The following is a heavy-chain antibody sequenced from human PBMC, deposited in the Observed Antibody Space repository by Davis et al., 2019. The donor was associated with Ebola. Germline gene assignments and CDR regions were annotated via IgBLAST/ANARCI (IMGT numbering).Heavy chain of an antibody. CDR1: GGSISSGGYY. J-gene: IGHJ4*02. Sequence: MPSETLSLTCTVSGGSISSGGYYWSWIRQHPGKGLEWIGYIYYSGSTYYNPSLKSRVTISVDTSKNQFSLKLSSVTAADTAVYYCARSSVGWGGSYRFDYWGQGTLVTVSS. D-gene: IGHD1-26*01. CDR2: IYYSGST. CDR3: ARSSVGWGGSYRFDY. V-gene: IGHV4-31*03.